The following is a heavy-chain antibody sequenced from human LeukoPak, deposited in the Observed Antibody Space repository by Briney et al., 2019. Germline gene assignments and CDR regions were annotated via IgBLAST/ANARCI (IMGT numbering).Heavy chain of an antibody. CDR3: ARGDFWSGYPDYYFDY. Sequence: SETLSLTCTVPGGSISSYYWSWIRQPAGKGLEWIGRIYTSGSTNYNPSLKSRVTMSVDTSKNQFSLKLSSVTAADTAVYYCARGDFWSGYPDYYFDYWGQGTLVTGSS. J-gene: IGHJ4*02. V-gene: IGHV4-4*07. D-gene: IGHD3-3*01. CDR2: IYTSGST. CDR1: GGSISSYY.